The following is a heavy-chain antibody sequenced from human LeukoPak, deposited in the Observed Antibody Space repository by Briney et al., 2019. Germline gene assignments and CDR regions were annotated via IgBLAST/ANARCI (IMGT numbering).Heavy chain of an antibody. V-gene: IGHV3-48*03. J-gene: IGHJ4*02. CDR1: GFIFSSYE. D-gene: IGHD3-16*02. Sequence: PGGSLRLSCAASGFIFSSYEMNWVRQAPGKGLEWVSYISSSGNTIYYADSVKGRFTISRDNAKKSLYLQMNSPRAEDTAVYYCARVRYQTADYWGQGTLVTVSS. CDR3: ARVRYQTADY. CDR2: ISSSGNTI.